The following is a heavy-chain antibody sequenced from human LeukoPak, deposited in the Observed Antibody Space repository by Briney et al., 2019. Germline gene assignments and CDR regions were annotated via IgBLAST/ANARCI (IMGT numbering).Heavy chain of an antibody. CDR3: ARDRGDSSGYLIDY. J-gene: IGHJ4*02. CDR2: IYTSGST. Sequence: SQTLSLTCTVSGGSISSGSYYWSWIRQPAGKGLEWIGRIYTSGSTNYNPSLKSRVTISVDTSKNQFSLKLSSVTAADTAVYYCARDRGDSSGYLIDYWGQGTLVTVSS. D-gene: IGHD3-22*01. CDR1: GGSISSGSYY. V-gene: IGHV4-61*02.